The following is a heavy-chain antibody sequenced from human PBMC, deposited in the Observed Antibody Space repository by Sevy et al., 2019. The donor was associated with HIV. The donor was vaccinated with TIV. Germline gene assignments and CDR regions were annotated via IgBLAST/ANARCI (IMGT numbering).Heavy chain of an antibody. J-gene: IGHJ4*02. CDR1: GFTGSNYW. Sequence: GGSLRLSCVASGFTGSNYWMNWVRQAPGMGLEWVAKIKEDVKETYYVDSVKGRFTLSRDNAKNLLYLQMTSLRAEDTAVYYCARDKNSAMVTPFDFWGQGTLVTVSS. V-gene: IGHV3-7*03. CDR2: IKEDVKET. CDR3: ARDKNSAMVTPFDF. D-gene: IGHD5-18*01.